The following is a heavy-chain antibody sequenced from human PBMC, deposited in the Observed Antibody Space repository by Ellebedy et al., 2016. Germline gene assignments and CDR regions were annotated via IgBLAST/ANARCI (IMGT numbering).Heavy chain of an antibody. D-gene: IGHD6-19*01. CDR3: AKDVDSSGWGSFDY. V-gene: IGHV3-7*01. CDR1: GFTFSSYW. Sequence: GGSLRLSCAASGFTFSSYWMSWVRQAPGKGLEWVANIKQDGSEKYYVDSVKGRFTISRDNAKNSLYLQMNSLRAEDTAVYYCAKDVDSSGWGSFDYWGQGTLVTVSS. J-gene: IGHJ4*02. CDR2: IKQDGSEK.